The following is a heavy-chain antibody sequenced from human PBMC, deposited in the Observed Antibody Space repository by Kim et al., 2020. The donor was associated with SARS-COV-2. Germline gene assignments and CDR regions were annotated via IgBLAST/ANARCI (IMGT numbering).Heavy chain of an antibody. V-gene: IGHV4-34*01. CDR3: ARGRSHDYGGNSKKRNWFDP. CDR1: GGSFSGYY. J-gene: IGHJ5*02. D-gene: IGHD4-17*01. CDR2: INHSGST. Sequence: SETLSLTCAVYGGSFSGYYWSWIRQPPGKGLEWIGEINHSGSTNYNPSLKSRVTISVDTSKNQFSLKLSSVTAADTAVYYCARGRSHDYGGNSKKRNWFDPWGQGTLVTVSS.